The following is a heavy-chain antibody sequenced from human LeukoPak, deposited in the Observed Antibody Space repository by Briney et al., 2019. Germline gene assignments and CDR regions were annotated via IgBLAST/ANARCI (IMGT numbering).Heavy chain of an antibody. CDR2: ISSSSSYI. Sequence: GGSLRLSCAASGFTFSSYSMNWVRQAPGKGLEWVSSISSSSSYIYYADSVKGRFTISRDNAKNSLYLQMNSLRAEGTAVYYCAKRDLWFGEFPYYFDYWGQGTLVTVSS. CDR3: AKRDLWFGEFPYYFDY. CDR1: GFTFSSYS. V-gene: IGHV3-21*01. J-gene: IGHJ4*02. D-gene: IGHD3-10*01.